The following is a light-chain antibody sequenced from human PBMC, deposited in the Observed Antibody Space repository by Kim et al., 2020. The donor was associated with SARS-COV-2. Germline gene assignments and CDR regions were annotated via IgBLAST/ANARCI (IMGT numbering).Light chain of an antibody. Sequence: DIQMTQSPSTLSASVGDRVTITCRAGQTISPWLAWFQEKPGKAPKLLIYKTSSLETGVPSRFSGSGSGTEFTLTISSLQPDDFATYYCQQYSSYSWTFGQGTKVDIK. J-gene: IGKJ1*01. CDR2: KTS. CDR3: QQYSSYSWT. V-gene: IGKV1-5*03. CDR1: QTISPW.